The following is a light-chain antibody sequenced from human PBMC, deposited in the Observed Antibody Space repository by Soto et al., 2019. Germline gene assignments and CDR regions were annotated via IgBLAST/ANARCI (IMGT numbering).Light chain of an antibody. CDR1: QSVSNSY. V-gene: IGKV3D-20*02. Sequence: DIVMTQSPDSLAVSPGERATLSCRASQSVSNSYLAWYQQKPGQAPRLLMXGASNKAPAIPGPFIGSGSGTDFTLTSTSLETEDVAVYYGQRRSNSWCPITFGRGTRLEIK. CDR2: GAS. J-gene: IGKJ5*01. CDR3: QRRSNSWCPIT.